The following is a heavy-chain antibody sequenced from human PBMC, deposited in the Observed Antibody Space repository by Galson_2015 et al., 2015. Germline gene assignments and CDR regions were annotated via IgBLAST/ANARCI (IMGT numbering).Heavy chain of an antibody. CDR2: ISYDGSNK. D-gene: IGHD3-9*01. CDR3: AKDQYYDILTGYWVGAFDY. V-gene: IGHV3-30*18. CDR1: GFTFSSYG. J-gene: IGHJ4*02. Sequence: SLRLSCAASGFTFSSYGMHWVRQAPGRGLEWVAVISYDGSNKYYADSVKGRFTISRDNSKNTLYLQMNSLRAEDTAVYYCAKDQYYDILTGYWVGAFDYWGQGTLVTVSS.